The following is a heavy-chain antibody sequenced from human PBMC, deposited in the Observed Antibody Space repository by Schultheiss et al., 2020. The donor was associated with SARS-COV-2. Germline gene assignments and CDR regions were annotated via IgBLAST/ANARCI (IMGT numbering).Heavy chain of an antibody. J-gene: IGHJ4*02. Sequence: SETLSLTCTVSGGSISSYYWSWIRQPPGKGLEWIGYIYYSGSTNYNPSLKSRVTISVDTSKNQFSLKLSSMTAADTAVYYCAREVHNTGDFWSGYPDYWGQGTLVTVSS. CDR1: GGSISSYY. CDR2: IYYSGST. CDR3: AREVHNTGDFWSGYPDY. V-gene: IGHV4-59*12. D-gene: IGHD3-3*01.